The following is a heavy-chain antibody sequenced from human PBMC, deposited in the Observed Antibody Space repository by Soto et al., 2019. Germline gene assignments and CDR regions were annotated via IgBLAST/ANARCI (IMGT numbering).Heavy chain of an antibody. V-gene: IGHV3-23*01. D-gene: IGHD3-10*01. J-gene: IGHJ4*02. CDR1: GFTFSSYA. CDR3: AKGGNDWLLWFGELPYFDY. Sequence: EVQLLESGGGLVQPGGSLRLSCAASGFTFSSYAMSWFRQAPGKGLEWVSAISGSGGSTYYADSVKGRFTISRDNAKNTLYLQMNSLRAEDTAVYYCAKGGNDWLLWFGELPYFDYWGQGTLVTVSS. CDR2: ISGSGGST.